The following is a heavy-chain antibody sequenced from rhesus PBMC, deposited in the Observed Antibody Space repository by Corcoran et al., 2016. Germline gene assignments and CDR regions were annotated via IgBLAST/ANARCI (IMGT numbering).Heavy chain of an antibody. J-gene: IGHJ4*01. CDR1: GGPSSESYR. Sequence: QVQLQESGPGVVKPSETLSLTCAVSGGPSSESYRGSWISQRPGKGLEWIGYISGSSTSTNYNPSLKSRVTISKDTSKNQFSLKLSSVTAADTAVYYCAGGTVTTRFDYWGQGVLVTVSS. CDR2: ISGSSTST. CDR3: AGGTVTTRFDY. D-gene: IGHD4-23*01. V-gene: IGHV4S10*01.